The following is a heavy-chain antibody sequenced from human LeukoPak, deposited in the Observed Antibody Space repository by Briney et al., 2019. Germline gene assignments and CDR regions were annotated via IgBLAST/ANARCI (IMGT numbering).Heavy chain of an antibody. V-gene: IGHV1-24*01. D-gene: IGHD3-10*01. J-gene: IGHJ4*02. Sequence: ASVKVSCKVSGYTLTELSMHWVRQAPGKGLEWMGGFDPEDGETIYAQKFQGRVTMTEDTSTDTAYMELSSLRSEDTAVYYCATDSQGSGSYVIYYFDYWGQGTLVTVFS. CDR2: FDPEDGET. CDR1: GYTLTELS. CDR3: ATDSQGSGSYVIYYFDY.